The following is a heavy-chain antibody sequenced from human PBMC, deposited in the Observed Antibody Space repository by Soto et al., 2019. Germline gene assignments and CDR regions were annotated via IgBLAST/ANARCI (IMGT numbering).Heavy chain of an antibody. CDR2: IYSGGST. CDR3: ARDKEDMDDYGDYEEGYYYYGMDV. V-gene: IGHV3-66*01. Sequence: GGSLRLSCAASGFNVSSNYMSWVRQAPGKGLEWVSVIYSGGSTYYADSVKGRFTISRDNSKNTLYLQMNSLRAEDTAVYYCARDKEDMDDYGDYEEGYYYYGMDVWGQGTTVTAP. CDR1: GFNVSSNY. J-gene: IGHJ6*02. D-gene: IGHD4-17*01.